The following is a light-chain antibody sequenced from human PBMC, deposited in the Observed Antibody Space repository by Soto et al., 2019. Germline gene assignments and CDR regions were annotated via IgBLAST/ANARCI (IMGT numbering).Light chain of an antibody. J-gene: IGKJ5*01. CDR1: QSVSSSY. Sequence: EIVLTQSPGTLSLSPGEGATLSCRASQSVSSSYLAWYQQKPGQAPRLLIYGASSRATGIPDRFSGSESGTDFTLTISRLEPEDFAVYYCQQYGSSPPITFGQGTRLEIK. CDR2: GAS. CDR3: QQYGSSPPIT. V-gene: IGKV3-20*01.